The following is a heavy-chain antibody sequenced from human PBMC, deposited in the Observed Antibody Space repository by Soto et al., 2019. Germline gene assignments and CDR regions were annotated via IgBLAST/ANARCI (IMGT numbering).Heavy chain of an antibody. D-gene: IGHD3-9*01. Sequence: SETLSLTCTVSGGSINSYYWSWIRQPPGQGLEWIGNIYYSGSTNYNPSLKSRVTISLDTSKSQFSLKLNSVTAADSAVYFCARLEGLATISYYFDFWGQGALVTVSS. CDR3: ARLEGLATISYYFDF. J-gene: IGHJ4*02. V-gene: IGHV4-59*08. CDR2: IYYSGST. CDR1: GGSINSYY.